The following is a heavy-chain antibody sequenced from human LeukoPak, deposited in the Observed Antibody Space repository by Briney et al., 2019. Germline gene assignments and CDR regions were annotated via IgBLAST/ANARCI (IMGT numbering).Heavy chain of an antibody. D-gene: IGHD2-2*01. J-gene: IGHJ5*02. Sequence: GGSLRLSCAASGFTFSSYSMNWVRQAPGKGLEWVSSISSSSSYIYYADSVKGRFTISRDNAKNSLYLQMNSLRAEDTAVYYCARSKGCSSDSCMSGWFEPWGQGTLVTVSS. CDR2: ISSSSSYI. V-gene: IGHV3-21*01. CDR1: GFTFSSYS. CDR3: ARSKGCSSDSCMSGWFEP.